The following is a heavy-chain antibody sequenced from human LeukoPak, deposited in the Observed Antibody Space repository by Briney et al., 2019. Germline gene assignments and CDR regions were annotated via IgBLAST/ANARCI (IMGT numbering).Heavy chain of an antibody. CDR2: ISGGGGTS. D-gene: IGHD3-3*01. Sequence: GGSLRLSCAASGFTFNNYAMNWVRQAPGKGLEWVSAISGGGGTSYYTDSVKGRFTISRDNSQNTLYLQMNSLRAEDTAVYYCAKEVPYDFWSGYYTSHFDYWGQGTLVTVSS. CDR1: GFTFNNYA. J-gene: IGHJ4*02. CDR3: AKEVPYDFWSGYYTSHFDY. V-gene: IGHV3-23*01.